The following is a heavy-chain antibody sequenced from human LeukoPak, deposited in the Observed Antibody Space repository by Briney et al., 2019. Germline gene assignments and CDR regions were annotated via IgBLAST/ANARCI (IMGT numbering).Heavy chain of an antibody. CDR2: ISGSGGST. Sequence: GGSLRLSCAASGFTFSSYAMSWVRQAPGKGLEWVSAISGSGGSTYYADSVKGRFTISRDNSKNTLYLQMNSLRAEDTAVYYCAKAGSGRPRGPLDYWGQGTLVTVSS. J-gene: IGHJ4*02. V-gene: IGHV3-23*01. CDR3: AKAGSGRPRGPLDY. D-gene: IGHD1-26*01. CDR1: GFTFSSYA.